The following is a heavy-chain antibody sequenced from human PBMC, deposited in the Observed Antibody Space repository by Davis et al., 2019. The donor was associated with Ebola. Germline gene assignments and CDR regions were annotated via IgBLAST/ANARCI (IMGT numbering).Heavy chain of an antibody. CDR1: GFTFSSYW. J-gene: IGHJ5*02. Sequence: PGGSLRPSCEASGFTFSSYWMHWVRKAPGMGLVWVSIINGYGTITNYADSVKGRFTISRDNAKNTLYLQMNNLRVEDAGLYFCARVETDWFDPWGQGTLVTVSS. D-gene: IGHD1-1*01. V-gene: IGHV3-74*01. CDR2: INGYGTIT. CDR3: ARVETDWFDP.